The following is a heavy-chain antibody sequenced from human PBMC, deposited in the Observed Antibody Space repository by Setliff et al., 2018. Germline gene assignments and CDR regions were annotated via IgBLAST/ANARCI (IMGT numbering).Heavy chain of an antibody. Sequence: PGGSLRLSCAASGFTFSNYGMHWVRQAPGKGLEWVANIKEDGSEKYYVDSVKGRFTISRDNAKNSLYLQMNSLRAEDTAVYYCARDYDGRYFDPWGQGTLVTVSS. CDR2: IKEDGSEK. J-gene: IGHJ5*02. CDR3: ARDYDGRYFDP. D-gene: IGHD6-19*01. V-gene: IGHV3-7*01. CDR1: GFTFSNYG.